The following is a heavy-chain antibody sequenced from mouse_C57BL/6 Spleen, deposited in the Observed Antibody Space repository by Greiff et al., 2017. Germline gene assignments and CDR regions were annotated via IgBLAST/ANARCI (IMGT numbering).Heavy chain of an antibody. CDR2: IWRGGST. V-gene: IGHV2-5*01. D-gene: IGHD2-1*01. Sequence: VMLVESGPGLVQPSQSLSITCTVSGFSLTSYGVHWVRQSPGTGLEWLGVIWRGGSTDYNAAFMSRLSITKDNSKSQVFCKMNSLQADDTAIYYCAKNRGTNYKYFDVWGTGTTVTVSS. CDR1: GFSLTSYG. J-gene: IGHJ1*03. CDR3: AKNRGTNYKYFDV.